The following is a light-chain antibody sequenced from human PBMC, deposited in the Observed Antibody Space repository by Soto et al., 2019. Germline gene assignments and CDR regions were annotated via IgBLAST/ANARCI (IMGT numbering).Light chain of an antibody. V-gene: IGLV2-14*01. CDR2: EVR. Sequence: QSALTQPASVSGSPGQSITISCTGTSSDIGGYDYVSWYQQRPGKAPTLMIYEVRYRPPGVSNRFSGSKSGNTASLTISGLQDEDDADYYCCSYTRTSNHYFFGSGTKVTVL. CDR1: SSDIGGYDY. CDR3: CSYTRTSNHYF. J-gene: IGLJ1*01.